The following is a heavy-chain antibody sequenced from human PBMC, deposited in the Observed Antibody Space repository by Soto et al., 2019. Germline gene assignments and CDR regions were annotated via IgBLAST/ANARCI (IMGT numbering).Heavy chain of an antibody. CDR1: GFTFSSFA. CDR2: ITGSGGTT. CDR3: AKDLSPNMGCMDV. J-gene: IGHJ6*02. D-gene: IGHD3-10*01. V-gene: IGHV3-23*01. Sequence: PGGSLRLSCAASGFTFSSFAMSWVRQAPGKGLEWVSSITGSGGTTFYADSVKGRLTISRDNSKNTLYVQMDILGAEDTAVYYCAKDLSPNMGCMDVWGPGTTVTVSS.